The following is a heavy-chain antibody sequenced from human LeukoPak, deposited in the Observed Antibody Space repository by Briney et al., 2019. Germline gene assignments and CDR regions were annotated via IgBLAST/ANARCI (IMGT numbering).Heavy chain of an antibody. CDR3: ARDPLNSSSWYSWFDP. V-gene: IGHV1-69*06. D-gene: IGHD6-13*01. Sequence: ASVKVSCKASGGTFSSYAISWVRQAPGQGLEWMGGIIPIFGTANYAQKFQGRVTITADKSTSIAYMELSSLRSEDTAVYYCARDPLNSSSWYSWFDPWGQGTLVTVSS. CDR1: GGTFSSYA. CDR2: IIPIFGTA. J-gene: IGHJ5*02.